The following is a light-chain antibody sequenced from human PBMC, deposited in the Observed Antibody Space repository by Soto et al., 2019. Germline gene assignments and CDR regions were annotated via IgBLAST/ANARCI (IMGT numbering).Light chain of an antibody. J-gene: IGKJ2*01. CDR1: QSVSNN. CDR2: GAS. Sequence: EIVMTQSPATLSVSPGERATLSCRASQSVSNNLAWYQQKPGQTPRLLIYGASTRATGIPVRLSGSGSGTEFTLTISSLQSEDFAVYYCQQYNNWPHVTFGQGTKVDIK. CDR3: QQYNNWPHVT. V-gene: IGKV3-15*01.